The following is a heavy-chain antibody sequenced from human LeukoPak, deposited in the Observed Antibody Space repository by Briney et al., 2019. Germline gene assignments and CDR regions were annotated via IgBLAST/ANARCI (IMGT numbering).Heavy chain of an antibody. D-gene: IGHD1-26*01. CDR3: AAGWELRAFDI. Sequence: GASVKVSCKASGFTFTSPAVQWVRQARGQRLEWIGWIVVGSGNTNYAQKFQERVTITRDMSTSTAYMELSSLRSEDTAVYYCAAGWELRAFDIWGQGTMVTVSS. J-gene: IGHJ3*02. V-gene: IGHV1-58*01. CDR1: GFTFTSPA. CDR2: IVVGSGNT.